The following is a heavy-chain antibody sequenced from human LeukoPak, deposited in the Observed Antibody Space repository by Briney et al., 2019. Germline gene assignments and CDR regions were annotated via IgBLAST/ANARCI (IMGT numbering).Heavy chain of an antibody. J-gene: IGHJ4*02. CDR3: ARENSGSYREFDY. CDR1: GGSISSYY. Sequence: SETLSLTCTVSGGSISSYYWTWIRQPAGKGQEGIGRIYPSGSTNYNPSLKSRVTMSVDTSKNQFSLKLSSVTAADTAVYYCARENSGSYREFDYWGQGTLVTVSS. V-gene: IGHV4-4*07. CDR2: IYPSGST. D-gene: IGHD1-26*01.